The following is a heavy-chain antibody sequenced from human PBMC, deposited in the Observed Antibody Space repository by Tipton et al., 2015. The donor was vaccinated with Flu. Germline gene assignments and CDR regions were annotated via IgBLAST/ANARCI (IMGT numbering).Heavy chain of an antibody. V-gene: IGHV3-7*01. J-gene: IGHJ4*02. D-gene: IGHD2-8*02. CDR3: ARTRGGYCTATACFADYFDY. CDR1: GFTFSNYG. CDR2: IKQGGDEK. Sequence: SLRLSCVASGFTFSNYGMRWVRQAPGKGLEWVANIKQGGDEKYYVDSVKGRFTISRDNPKNSLYLQMNSLRAEDTAVYYCARTRGGYCTATACFADYFDYWGQGALVTVSS.